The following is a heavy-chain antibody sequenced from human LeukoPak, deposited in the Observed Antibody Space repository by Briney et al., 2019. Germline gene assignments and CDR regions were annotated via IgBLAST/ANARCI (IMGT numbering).Heavy chain of an antibody. CDR2: IFDSGST. D-gene: IGHD3-9*01. Sequence: SETLSLTCAVSGDSISSSNYYWGWIRQPPGKGLEWIGFIFDSGSTNYNPSLKSRVTISVDTSKNHFSLRLSSVTPADTAVYYCARAGALYSFESWGQGTLVTVSS. J-gene: IGHJ4*02. V-gene: IGHV4-61*05. CDR1: GDSISSSNYY. CDR3: ARAGALYSFES.